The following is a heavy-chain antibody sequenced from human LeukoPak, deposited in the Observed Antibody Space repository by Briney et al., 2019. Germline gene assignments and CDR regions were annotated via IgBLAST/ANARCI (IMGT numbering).Heavy chain of an antibody. CDR3: ATGHSSRWYYFDS. J-gene: IGHJ4*01. CDR1: GGSISSSNW. CDR2: IYHSGST. V-gene: IGHV4-4*02. Sequence: SETLSLTCAVSGGSISSSNWWGWVRQPPGKGLEGIGEIYHSGSTNYNPSLTRRVTISLAQYTTQFSLKLSSVTAADTAVHYCATGHSSRWYYFDSWGHGTPVTASS. D-gene: IGHD6-19*01.